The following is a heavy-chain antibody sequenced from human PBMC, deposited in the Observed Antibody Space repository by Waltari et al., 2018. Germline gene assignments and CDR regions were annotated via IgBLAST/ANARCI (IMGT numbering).Heavy chain of an antibody. D-gene: IGHD3-22*01. CDR2: IYYSGRT. V-gene: IGHV4-59*01. CDR3: ARGYYYDSSAPDAFDI. J-gene: IGHJ3*02. CDR1: GGSISSYY. Sequence: QVQLQESGPGLVKPSETLSLTCTVSGGSISSYYWSWIRQPPGKGLEWIGYIYYSGRTNYNPSLKSRVTKSVDTSKNQFSLKLSAVTAADTAVYYCARGYYYDSSAPDAFDIWGQGTMVTVSS.